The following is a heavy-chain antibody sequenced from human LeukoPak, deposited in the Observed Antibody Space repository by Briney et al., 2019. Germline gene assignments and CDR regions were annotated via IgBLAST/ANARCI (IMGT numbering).Heavy chain of an antibody. Sequence: GGSLRLSCAASGFTFSDYYMSWIRQAPGKGLEWVSYISSSGSTIYYADSVKGRFTISRDNSKNTLYLQMNSLRAEDTAVYYCAKCSGSYFYYYYGMDVWGQGTTVTVSS. D-gene: IGHD1-26*01. CDR2: ISSSGSTI. J-gene: IGHJ6*02. CDR1: GFTFSDYY. CDR3: AKCSGSYFYYYYGMDV. V-gene: IGHV3-11*01.